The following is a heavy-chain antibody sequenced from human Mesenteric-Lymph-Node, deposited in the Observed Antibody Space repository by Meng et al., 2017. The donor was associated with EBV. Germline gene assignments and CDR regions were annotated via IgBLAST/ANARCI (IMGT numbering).Heavy chain of an antibody. D-gene: IGHD4-11*01. J-gene: IGHJ4*02. CDR3: GRVPQYWLNYHFDY. CDR2: IDSNSGIT. CDR1: GYTFTSYY. V-gene: IGHV1-2*06. Sequence: QVQLVGVGAEVKKPGALVKGSCKASGYTFTSYYIHWVRQAPGQGLEWMGRIDSNSGITNYAQKFKGRVTMTRDTSINTSYMELSSLRSDDTAVYYCGRVPQYWLNYHFDYWGQGTLVTVSS.